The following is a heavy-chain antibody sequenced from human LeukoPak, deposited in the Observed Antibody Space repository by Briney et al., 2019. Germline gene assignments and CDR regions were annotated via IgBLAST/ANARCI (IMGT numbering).Heavy chain of an antibody. CDR3: AKRDDSGGNLVDL. CDR1: GGSIRSGSHY. Sequence: PSETLSLTCNVSGGSIRSGSHYWAWIRQPPGKGLEWIGSIYYSGSTYYNPSLENRVTISIDTSKNHFSLKLSSLSAADTSVYYCAKRDDSGGNLVDLWGQGTLVTVS. V-gene: IGHV4-39*02. D-gene: IGHD3-22*01. J-gene: IGHJ4*02. CDR2: IYYSGST.